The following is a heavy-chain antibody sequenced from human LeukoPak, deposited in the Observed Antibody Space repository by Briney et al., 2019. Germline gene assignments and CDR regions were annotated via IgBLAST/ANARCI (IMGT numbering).Heavy chain of an antibody. CDR2: IIPIFGTI. J-gene: IGHJ6*03. CDR3: AKSPLIFGVAMRPLNYYMDV. CDR1: GGTFSNYA. Sequence: SVKVSCKASGGTFSNYAFNWVRQAPGQGLEWVGGIIPIFGTINYAQKFQGRVTITADESTSTVYMELTSLRSEDTAVYYCAKSPLIFGVAMRPLNYYMDVWGKGTTVTVSS. V-gene: IGHV1-69*13. D-gene: IGHD3-3*01.